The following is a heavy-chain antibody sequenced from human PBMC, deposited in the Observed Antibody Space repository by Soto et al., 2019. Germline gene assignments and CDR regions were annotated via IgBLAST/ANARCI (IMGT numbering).Heavy chain of an antibody. D-gene: IGHD6-13*01. CDR2: INSDGSST. CDR3: ARLGTAAGIGLVY. V-gene: IGHV3-74*01. J-gene: IGHJ4*02. CDR1: GFTFSSYW. Sequence: GGSLRLSCAASGFTFSSYWMHWVRQAPGKGLVWVSRINSDGSSTSYADSVKGRFTISRDNAKNTLYLQMNSLRAEDTAVYYCARLGTAAGIGLVYWGQGTLVTVSS.